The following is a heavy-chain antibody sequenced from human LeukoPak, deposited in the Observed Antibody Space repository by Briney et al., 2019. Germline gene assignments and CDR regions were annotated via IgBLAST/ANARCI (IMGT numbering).Heavy chain of an antibody. J-gene: IGHJ4*02. D-gene: IGHD2-2*02. V-gene: IGHV3-7*01. Sequence: GGSLRLSCAASGFTFTTYWMGWVRQAPGKGLEWVANIKQDGSEQYYVDSVKGRFTISRDNARNSLSLQMNSLRAEDTAVYYCVRDSYTNTWHFQDEDYWGQGTLVTVSS. CDR2: IKQDGSEQ. CDR1: GFTFTTYW. CDR3: VRDSYTNTWHFQDEDY.